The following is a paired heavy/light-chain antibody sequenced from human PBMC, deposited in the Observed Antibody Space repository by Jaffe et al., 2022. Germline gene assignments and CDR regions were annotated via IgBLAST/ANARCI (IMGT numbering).Heavy chain of an antibody. CDR2: IKQDGSEK. CDR3: ARGRAAIDY. J-gene: IGHJ4*02. V-gene: IGHV3-7*01. Sequence: EVQLVESGGGLVQPGGSLRLSCAASGFTFSSYYMSWVRQAPGKGLEWVANIKQDGSEKYYVDSLKGRFTISRDNAKNSLYLQMNSLRTEDTAVYYCARGRAAIDYWGQGTLVTVSS. CDR1: GFTFSSYY.
Light chain of an antibody. CDR1: ALPKKY. CDR3: YSTDSSGNHWV. J-gene: IGLJ3*02. V-gene: IGLV3-10*01. CDR2: EDS. Sequence: SYELTQPPSVSVSPGQTARITCSGDALPKKYAYWFQQKSGQAPVLVIYEDSKRPSGIPERFSGSSSGTMATLTISGAQVEDEGDYYCYSTDSSGNHWVFGGGTKLTVL.